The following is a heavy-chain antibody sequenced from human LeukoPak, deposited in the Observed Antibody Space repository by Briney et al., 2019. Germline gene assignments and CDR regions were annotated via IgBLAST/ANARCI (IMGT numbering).Heavy chain of an antibody. V-gene: IGHV1-2*02. Sequence: ASVKVSCKASGYTFTGYYIHWVRQAPGQGLEWMGWINPNSGGTNYAQKFQGRVTMTRDTSISTAYMELSRLRSDDTAMFYCVRSGEYNSGSYDPWGQGTLVTVSS. CDR1: GYTFTGYY. J-gene: IGHJ5*02. CDR3: VRSGEYNSGSYDP. D-gene: IGHD1-26*01. CDR2: INPNSGGT.